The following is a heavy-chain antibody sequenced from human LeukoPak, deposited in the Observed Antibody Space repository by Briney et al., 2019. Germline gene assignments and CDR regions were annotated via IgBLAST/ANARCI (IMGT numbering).Heavy chain of an antibody. J-gene: IGHJ4*02. Sequence: GGSLRLSCAASGFTFSSYAMSWVRQAPGKGLEWDSAISGSGGSTYYAGSVKGRFTISRDNSKNTLYLQMNSLRVEDTAFYYCARDLAYSRLDYWGQGMLVTVSS. D-gene: IGHD5-18*01. V-gene: IGHV3-23*01. CDR3: ARDLAYSRLDY. CDR2: ISGSGGST. CDR1: GFTFSSYA.